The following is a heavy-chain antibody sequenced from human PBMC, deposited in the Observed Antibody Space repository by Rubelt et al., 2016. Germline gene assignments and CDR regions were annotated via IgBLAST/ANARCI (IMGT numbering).Heavy chain of an antibody. Sequence: QVQLQQWGAGLLKPSETLSLTCAVYGGSFSGYYWSWIRQPPGKGLEWIGEINHSGSTNYNPSLKGGGTISGGTSRNQFSLKRSSVTAADTAVYYCARNIGSYWAHYFDYWGQGTLVTVSS. V-gene: IGHV4-34*01. CDR2: INHSGST. D-gene: IGHD1-26*01. CDR1: GGSFSGYY. J-gene: IGHJ4*02. CDR3: ARNIGSYWAHYFDY.